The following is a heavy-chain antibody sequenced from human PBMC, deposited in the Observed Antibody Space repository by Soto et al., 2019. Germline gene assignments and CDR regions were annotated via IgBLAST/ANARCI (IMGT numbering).Heavy chain of an antibody. CDR1: GFTFSSYA. Sequence: EVQLLESGGGLVQPGGSLRLSCAASGFTFSSYAMSWVRQAPGKGLEWVSAISGSGGSTYYADSVKGRFTISRDNSKNTWYLQRKGLRAEATAVYSGPRTPNSNGIAYWGREPWSPSPQ. CDR2: ISGSGGST. D-gene: IGHD2-8*01. V-gene: IGHV3-23*01. CDR3: PRTPNSNGIAY. J-gene: IGHJ4*02.